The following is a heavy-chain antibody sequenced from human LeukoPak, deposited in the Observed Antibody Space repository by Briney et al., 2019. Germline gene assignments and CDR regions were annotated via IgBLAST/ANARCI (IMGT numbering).Heavy chain of an antibody. V-gene: IGHV2-26*01. Sequence: SGPVLVKPTATLTLTCTVSGFSLSNARMGVSWIRQSPVKALEWLAHIFSNDEKSYSTSLKSRLTISKDTSKSQVVLTMTNMDPVDTATYYCARIRGGDYADYWGQGTLVTVSS. CDR3: ARIRGGDYADY. CDR1: GFSLSNARMG. J-gene: IGHJ4*02. D-gene: IGHD4-17*01. CDR2: IFSNDEK.